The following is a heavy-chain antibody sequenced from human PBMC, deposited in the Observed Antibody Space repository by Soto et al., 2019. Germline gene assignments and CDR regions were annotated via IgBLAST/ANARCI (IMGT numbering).Heavy chain of an antibody. J-gene: IGHJ4*02. D-gene: IGHD3-3*02. CDR1: GYSFTTHW. V-gene: IGHV5-10-1*01. Sequence: GESLKISCKASGYSFTTHWIGWVRQMPGKGLEWMGRFDPSDSYSNYSPSFQGHVTFSADKSMSTAYLQWSSLRASDTAMYYCARYPRAFPFDFWGQGTMVTVAS. CDR2: FDPSDSYS. CDR3: ARYPRAFPFDF.